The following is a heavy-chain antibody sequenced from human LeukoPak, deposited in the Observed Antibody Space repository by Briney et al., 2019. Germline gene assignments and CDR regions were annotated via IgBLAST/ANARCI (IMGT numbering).Heavy chain of an antibody. V-gene: IGHV3-23*01. J-gene: IGHJ4*02. CDR2: INANSGTT. CDR3: AKDREGLSSGYDLEYFDY. CDR1: GFAFSVYA. Sequence: GGSLRLSCAASGFAFSVYAMSWLRQPPGKGLEWVSTINANSGTTSYSASVRGRFTISRDNSKNTLFLQMNSLRAEDTAVYYCAKDREGLSSGYDLEYFDYWGQGTLVTVSS. D-gene: IGHD5-12*01.